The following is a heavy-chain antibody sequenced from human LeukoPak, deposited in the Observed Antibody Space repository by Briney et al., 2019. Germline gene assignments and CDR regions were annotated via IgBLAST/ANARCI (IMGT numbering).Heavy chain of an antibody. Sequence: PSETLSLTCAVYGGSFSGYYWSWIRQPPGKGLEWIGEINHSGSTNYNPSLKSRVTISVDTSKNQFSLKLSSVTAADTAVYYCARVPYYYDRSLLFFDYWGQGTLVTVSS. D-gene: IGHD3-22*01. CDR2: INHSGST. V-gene: IGHV4-34*01. CDR1: GGSFSGYY. CDR3: ARVPYYYDRSLLFFDY. J-gene: IGHJ4*02.